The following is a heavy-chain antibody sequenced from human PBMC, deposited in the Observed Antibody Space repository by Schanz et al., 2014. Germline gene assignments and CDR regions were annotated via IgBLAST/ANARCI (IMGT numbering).Heavy chain of an antibody. D-gene: IGHD4-17*01. J-gene: IGHJ6*02. CDR1: GYTFTAYG. CDR2: ISAYNGHT. CDR3: ARNYGGHSEESDRYGMDV. Sequence: VQSVHSGTEVQKLGASVKVSCQTSGYTFTAYGINWVRQAPGQGLEWMGWISAYNGHTDYAQKLQGRVTLTTDTSTSTAYMELRNLRSDDTAVYYCARNYGGHSEESDRYGMDVWGQGTTVTVSS. V-gene: IGHV1-18*01.